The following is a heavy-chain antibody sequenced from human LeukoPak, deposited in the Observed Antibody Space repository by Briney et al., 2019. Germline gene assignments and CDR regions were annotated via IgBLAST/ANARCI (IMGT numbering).Heavy chain of an antibody. D-gene: IGHD4/OR15-4a*01. CDR3: ARRAGAYSHPYDY. J-gene: IGHJ4*02. CDR2: IYSDNT. Sequence: GGSLRLSCTVSGFTVSSNSMSWVRQAPGKGLEWVSFIYSDNTHYSDSVKGRFTISRDNSKNTLYLQMNSLRAEDTAVYYCARRAGAYSHPYDYWGQGTLVTISS. CDR1: GFTVSSNS. V-gene: IGHV3-53*01.